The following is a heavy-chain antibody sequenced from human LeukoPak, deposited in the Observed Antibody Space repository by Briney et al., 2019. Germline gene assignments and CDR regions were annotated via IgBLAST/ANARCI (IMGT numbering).Heavy chain of an antibody. CDR2: IYYSGST. V-gene: IGHV4-39*07. J-gene: IGHJ3*02. D-gene: IGHD3-22*01. CDR1: GGSISSSSYY. Sequence: PSETLSLTCTVSGGSISSSSYYWGWIRQPPGKGLEWIGSIYYSGSTYYNPSLKSRVTISVDTSKNQFSLKLSSVTAADTAVYYCARTPDSRGDAFDIWGQGTMVTVSS. CDR3: ARTPDSRGDAFDI.